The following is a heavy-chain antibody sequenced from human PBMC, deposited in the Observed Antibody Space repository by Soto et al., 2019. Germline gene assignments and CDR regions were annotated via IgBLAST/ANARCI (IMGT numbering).Heavy chain of an antibody. CDR3: ASSVGGYDPYYYYYGMDV. V-gene: IGHV4-4*07. CDR1: GGSISSYY. CDR2: IYTSGST. Sequence: KPSETLSLTCTVSGGSISSYYWSWIRQPAGKGLEWIGRIYTSGSTNYNPSLKSRVTMSVDTSKNQFSLKLSSVTAADTAVYYCASSVGGYDPYYYYYGMDVWGQGTTVTVSS. D-gene: IGHD5-12*01. J-gene: IGHJ6*02.